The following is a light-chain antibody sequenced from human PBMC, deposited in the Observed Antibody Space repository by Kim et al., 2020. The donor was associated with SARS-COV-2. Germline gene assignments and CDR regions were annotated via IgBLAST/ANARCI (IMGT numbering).Light chain of an antibody. V-gene: IGKV3-15*01. Sequence: EIVMTQSPATLSVSPGERATLSCRASQRVSSDLAWYQQKPGQAPRLLIYGASTRATGIPARFSGSGSGTEFTLTISSLQSEDFAVYYCQHYNDWPLTFGGGTKVDIK. CDR2: GAS. CDR3: QHYNDWPLT. CDR1: QRVSSD. J-gene: IGKJ4*01.